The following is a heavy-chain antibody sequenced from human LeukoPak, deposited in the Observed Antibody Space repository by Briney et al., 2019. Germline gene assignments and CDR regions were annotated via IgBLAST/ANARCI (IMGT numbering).Heavy chain of an antibody. CDR2: IWYDGSNK. CDR1: GFTVSSNY. V-gene: IGHV3-33*08. J-gene: IGHJ6*04. Sequence: GGSLRLSCAASGFTVSSNYMSWVRQAPGKGLEWVAVIWYDGSNKYYADSVKGRFTISRDNSKNTLYLQMNSLRAEDTAVYYCARAMGSGSYRYYYGMDVWGKGTTVTVSS. D-gene: IGHD3-10*01. CDR3: ARAMGSGSYRYYYGMDV.